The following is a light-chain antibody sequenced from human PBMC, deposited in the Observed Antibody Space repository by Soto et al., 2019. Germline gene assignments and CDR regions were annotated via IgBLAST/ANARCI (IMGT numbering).Light chain of an antibody. Sequence: EIVMTQSPATLSLSPGERATLSCRASQSVSNSFLAWYQQKPGQAPRLLIYGASTRATGIPARFSGSGSGTEFTLTISSLQPEDFATYYCQQLNTYPVTFGGGTKVEIK. V-gene: IGKV3D-7*01. CDR1: QSVSNSF. J-gene: IGKJ4*01. CDR2: GAS. CDR3: QQLNTYPVT.